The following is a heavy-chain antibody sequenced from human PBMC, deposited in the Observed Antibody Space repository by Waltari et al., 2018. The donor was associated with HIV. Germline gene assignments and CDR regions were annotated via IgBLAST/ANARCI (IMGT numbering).Heavy chain of an antibody. V-gene: IGHV1-18*01. D-gene: IGHD3-10*01. Sequence: VQLVQSGAEMRKPGASVKVSCRASGYTFSAYTISWERQAPGQGLEWMGWISGYNGNTNYAQKFQGRVNMTTDTSTSTAHMELRSLRSDDTAVYYCARGVSIVRGVMIRGHMDVWGQGTTVTVSS. J-gene: IGHJ6*02. CDR2: ISGYNGNT. CDR3: ARGVSIVRGVMIRGHMDV. CDR1: GYTFSAYT.